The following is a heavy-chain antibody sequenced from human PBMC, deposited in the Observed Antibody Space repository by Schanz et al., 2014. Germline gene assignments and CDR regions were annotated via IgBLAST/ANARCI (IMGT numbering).Heavy chain of an antibody. D-gene: IGHD6-6*01. CDR2: ISPYNGNT. Sequence: QVQLVQSGAEVKKPGASVKVSCKASGYTFTSYGISWVRQAPGQGLEWMGWISPYNGNTNYAQKLQGRVTMTADTATCTAYMDLRSLRSDDTAVYYCARDQSPYTNSSDVRYFDDWGQGSLVTVSS. CDR1: GYTFTSYG. CDR3: ARDQSPYTNSSDVRYFDD. V-gene: IGHV1-18*01. J-gene: IGHJ4*02.